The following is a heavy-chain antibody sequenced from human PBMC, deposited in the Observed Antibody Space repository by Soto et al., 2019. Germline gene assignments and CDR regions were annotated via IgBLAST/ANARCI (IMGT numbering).Heavy chain of an antibody. J-gene: IGHJ4*02. CDR2: IIPIFGTA. Sequence: QVQLVQSGAEVKKPGSSVKVSCKASGGTFSSYAISWVRQAPGQGLEWMGGIIPIFGTANYAQKFQGRVTITADESTRTAYMALSSLRSEDTAVYYCARAMGQLSSSSSPGGYWGQGTLVTVSS. V-gene: IGHV1-69*01. D-gene: IGHD6-6*01. CDR1: GGTFSSYA. CDR3: ARAMGQLSSSSSPGGY.